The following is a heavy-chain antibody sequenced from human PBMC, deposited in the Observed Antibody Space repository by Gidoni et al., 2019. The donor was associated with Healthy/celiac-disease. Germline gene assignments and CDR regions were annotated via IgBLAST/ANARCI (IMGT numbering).Heavy chain of an antibody. CDR2: IKQDGSEK. J-gene: IGHJ4*02. CDR3: ASGAHYGSGSYFDLGYFDY. D-gene: IGHD3-10*01. CDR1: GFPFSSYW. Sequence: EVQLVESGGGLVQPGGSLRLSCAASGFPFSSYWMSWVRQAPGKGLEWVANIKQDGSEKYYVDSVKGRFTISRDNAKNSLYLQMNSLRAEDTAVYYCASGAHYGSGSYFDLGYFDYWGQGTLVTVSS. V-gene: IGHV3-7*01.